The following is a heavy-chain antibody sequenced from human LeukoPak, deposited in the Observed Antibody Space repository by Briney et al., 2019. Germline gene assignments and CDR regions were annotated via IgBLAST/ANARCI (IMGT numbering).Heavy chain of an antibody. Sequence: GGSLRLSCAASGFTFSTYLMHWVRHAPGKGLLWVARINGDGTSTKYADSVKGRFTISRDNARHTLYLQMNSLRAEDTAVYYCARASTTVPNLLDYWGQGTLVTVSS. CDR2: INGDGTST. V-gene: IGHV3-74*03. CDR1: GFTFSTYL. J-gene: IGHJ4*02. CDR3: ARASTTVPNLLDY. D-gene: IGHD4-17*01.